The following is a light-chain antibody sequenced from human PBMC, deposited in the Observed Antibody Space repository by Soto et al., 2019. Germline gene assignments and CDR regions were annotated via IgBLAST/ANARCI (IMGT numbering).Light chain of an antibody. J-gene: IGKJ1*01. CDR2: GAS. V-gene: IGKV3-20*01. CDR3: QQYGRSPRT. CDR1: QSVTSSY. Sequence: EIVLTQSPGTLSLSPGERATLSCRASQSVTSSYLAWHQQKPGQAPRLLIYGASSRATGIPDRFSGSGSGTDFTLTISRLEPEDFAVYYCQQYGRSPRTFGQGTKVDIK.